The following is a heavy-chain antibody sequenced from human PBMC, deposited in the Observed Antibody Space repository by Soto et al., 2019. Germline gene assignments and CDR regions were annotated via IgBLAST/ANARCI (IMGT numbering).Heavy chain of an antibody. D-gene: IGHD3-10*01. J-gene: IGHJ6*02. V-gene: IGHV1-46*01. CDR3: ATDPGAGLLEA. CDR1: GYTFTSYY. Sequence: ASVKVSCKASGYTFTSYYMRWVRQAPGQGLEWMGIINASGGSRSYAQKFQGRVTMTRDTSTSTVYMEHSSLRSEDTAVHYCATDPGAGLLEAWGQGTTVPVS. CDR2: INASGGSR.